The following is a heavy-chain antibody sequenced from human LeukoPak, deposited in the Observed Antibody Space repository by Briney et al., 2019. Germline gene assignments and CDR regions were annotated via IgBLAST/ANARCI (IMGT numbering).Heavy chain of an antibody. CDR3: AKDGGLWVSAHWGDS. J-gene: IGHJ4*02. Sequence: PGRSLRLSCAASGFTFSSYTMSWVRQAPGKGLEWVSTITTSDGNTYYADSVKGRFTVSRDNSKNTLFLQMNSLRAEDTAVYYCAKDGGLWVSAHWGDSWGRGTLVTVSS. D-gene: IGHD7-27*01. CDR1: GFTFSSYT. CDR2: ITTSDGNT. V-gene: IGHV3-23*01.